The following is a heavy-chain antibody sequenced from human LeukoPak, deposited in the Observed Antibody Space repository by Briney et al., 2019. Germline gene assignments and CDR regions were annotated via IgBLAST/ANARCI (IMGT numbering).Heavy chain of an antibody. Sequence: GGSLRLSCAASGFTFSSNYMSWVRQAPGKGLEWVSVIYSGGSTYYADSAKGRFTISRDNSKNTLYLQMNSLRAEDTAVYYCARDRVSLYYYYGMDVWGQGTTVTVSS. CDR1: GFTFSSNY. CDR2: IYSGGST. CDR3: ARDRVSLYYYYGMDV. V-gene: IGHV3-53*01. J-gene: IGHJ6*02.